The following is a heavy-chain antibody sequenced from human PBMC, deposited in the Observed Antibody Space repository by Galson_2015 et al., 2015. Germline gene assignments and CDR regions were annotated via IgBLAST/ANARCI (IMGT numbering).Heavy chain of an antibody. D-gene: IGHD3-16*02. J-gene: IGHJ5*02. CDR3: ARGQGSTYYDYFWGSYRCSNWFDP. Sequence: SVRVSCKASGYTFTSYDINWVRQAPGQGLEWMGWMNPNSGNTDYAQKFQGRVTMTRNTSISTAYMELSSLRSEDTAVYYCARGQGSTYYDYFWGSYRCSNWFDPWGQGTLVTVSS. V-gene: IGHV1-8*01. CDR2: MNPNSGNT. CDR1: GYTFTSYD.